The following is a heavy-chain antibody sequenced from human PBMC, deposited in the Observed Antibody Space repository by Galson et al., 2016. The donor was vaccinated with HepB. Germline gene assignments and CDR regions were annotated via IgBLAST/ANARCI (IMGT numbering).Heavy chain of an antibody. J-gene: IGHJ4*02. CDR3: ATLSRDGYTHLDY. CDR1: GGSFSGYY. CDR2: INDSGST. Sequence: DTLSLTCAVYGGSFSGYYWSWIRQPPGKGLEWIGEINDSGSTNYNPSLKTRVTISIDMSKKQFSLQLTSVTAADTAVYYCATLSRDGYTHLDYWGQGTLVTVSS. D-gene: IGHD5-24*01. V-gene: IGHV4-34*01.